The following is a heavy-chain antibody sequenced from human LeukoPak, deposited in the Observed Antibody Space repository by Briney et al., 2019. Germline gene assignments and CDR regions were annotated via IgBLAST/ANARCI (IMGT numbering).Heavy chain of an antibody. CDR2: IIPIFGTA. CDR1: GGTFSSYA. V-gene: IGHV1-69*05. D-gene: IGHD2-15*01. J-gene: IGHJ5*02. CDR3: ARDPQSLGYCSGGSCHGGFDP. Sequence: ASVKVSCKASGGTFSSYAISWVRQAPGQGLEWMGRIIPIFGTANYAQKFQGRVMITTDESTSTAYMELSSLRSEDTAVYYCARDPQSLGYCSGGSCHGGFDPWGQGTLVTVSS.